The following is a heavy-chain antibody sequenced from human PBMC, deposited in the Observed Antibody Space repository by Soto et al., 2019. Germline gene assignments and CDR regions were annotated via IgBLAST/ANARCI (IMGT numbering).Heavy chain of an antibody. V-gene: IGHV4-34*01. CDR2: INHSGST. CDR3: ARVNREMATTFYYYYYGMDV. Sequence: PSETLSLTCAVYGGSFSGYYWSWIRQPPGKGLEWIGEINHSGSTNYNPSLKSRVTISVDTSKNQFSLKLSSVTAADTAVYYCARVNREMATTFYYYYYGMDVWGQGTTVTVSS. D-gene: IGHD5-12*01. CDR1: GGSFSGYY. J-gene: IGHJ6*02.